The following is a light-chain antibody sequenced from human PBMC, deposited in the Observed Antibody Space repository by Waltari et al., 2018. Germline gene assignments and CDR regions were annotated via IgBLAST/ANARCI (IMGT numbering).Light chain of an antibody. V-gene: IGLV2-14*01. CDR1: SSDVGGYGF. J-gene: IGLJ1*01. Sequence: QSALTQPASVSGSPGQSITISCTGTSSDVGGYGFVSWYQQYPGKAPKLMIYEVTNRPSGGSNRFSGSKSGNTASLTISGLQAEDEADYYCSSYISTTTPYVFGSGTKVTVL. CDR2: EVT. CDR3: SSYISTTTPYV.